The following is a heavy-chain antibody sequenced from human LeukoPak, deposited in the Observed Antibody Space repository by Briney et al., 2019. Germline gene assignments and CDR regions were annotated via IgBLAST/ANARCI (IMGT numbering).Heavy chain of an antibody. Sequence: SETLSLTCTVSGGSISSYYWSWFRQPPGKGLEWIGYIYYSGSTNYNPSLKSRVTISVDTSKNQFSLKLSSVTAADTAVYYCARGGIQLWLYVLDYWGQGTLVTVSS. CDR1: GGSISSYY. J-gene: IGHJ4*02. CDR3: ARGGIQLWLYVLDY. D-gene: IGHD5-18*01. V-gene: IGHV4-59*01. CDR2: IYYSGST.